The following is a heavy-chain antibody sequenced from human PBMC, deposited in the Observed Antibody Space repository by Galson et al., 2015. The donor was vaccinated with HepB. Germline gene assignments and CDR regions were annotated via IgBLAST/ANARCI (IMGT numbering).Heavy chain of an antibody. CDR3: SKDLVVWFKYYSGS. V-gene: IGHV3-23*01. CDR1: GFPFSNYA. D-gene: IGHD3-9*01. CDR2: INHRGGET. J-gene: IGHJ4*02. Sequence: SLRLSCAASGFPFSNYAMSWVRQAPGKGLEWVSSINHRGGETYYADSVYGRFNIFRDNSNNTVDLQMNSLRAEDTAIYFCSKDLVVWFKYYSGSWGQGTLVTVSS.